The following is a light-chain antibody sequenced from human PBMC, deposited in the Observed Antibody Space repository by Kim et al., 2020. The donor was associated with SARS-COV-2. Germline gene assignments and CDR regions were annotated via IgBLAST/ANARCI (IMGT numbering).Light chain of an antibody. CDR1: TVNGARGHY. Sequence: GEPVTHSCDSLTVNGARGHYPHWLHLKHGQAPTTLISGTTKKHYWTPARFSGALLGGKAALTLSGAQPEDAADYYCILSYSGARVFVGGTQLTVL. V-gene: IGLV7-46*01. CDR2: GTT. CDR3: ILSYSGARV. J-gene: IGLJ3*02.